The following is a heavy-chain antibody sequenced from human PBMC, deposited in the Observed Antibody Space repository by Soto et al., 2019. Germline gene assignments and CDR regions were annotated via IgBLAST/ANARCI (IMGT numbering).Heavy chain of an antibody. CDR1: GFTFSSYA. D-gene: IGHD1-26*01. V-gene: IGHV3-30-3*01. CDR2: ISYDGSNK. Sequence: QVQLVESGGGVVQPGRSLRLSCAASGFTFSSYAMHWVRQAPGKGLEWVAVISYDGSNKYYADSVKGRFTISRDNSKNTLYLQMNSLEAEDTAMYYCARGPLVGATTARRMDVWGQGTTVTVSS. J-gene: IGHJ6*02. CDR3: ARGPLVGATTARRMDV.